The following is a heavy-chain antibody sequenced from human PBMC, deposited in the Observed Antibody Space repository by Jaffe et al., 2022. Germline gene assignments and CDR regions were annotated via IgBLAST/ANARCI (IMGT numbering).Heavy chain of an antibody. CDR1: GYTFTSYA. CDR3: ARGPRRYCSGGSCSGDAFDI. D-gene: IGHD2-15*01. V-gene: IGHV1-3*01. J-gene: IGHJ3*02. Sequence: QVQLVQSGAEVKKPGASVKVSCKASGYTFTSYAMHWVRQAPGQRLEWMGWINAGNGNTKYSQKFQGRVTITRDTSASTAYMELSSLRSEDTAVYYCARGPRRYCSGGSCSGDAFDIWGQGTMVTVSS. CDR2: INAGNGNT.